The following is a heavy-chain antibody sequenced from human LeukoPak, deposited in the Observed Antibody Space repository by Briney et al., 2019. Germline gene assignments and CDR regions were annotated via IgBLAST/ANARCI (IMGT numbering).Heavy chain of an antibody. V-gene: IGHV3-21*01. Sequence: GGSLRLSCAASGFTFSSYSMNWVRQAPGKGLEWVSSISSSSSYIYYADSVKGRFTISRDNAKNSLYLQMNSLRAEDTALYSCAKDRRRDDVLTGSFSDWGQGTLVTVSS. D-gene: IGHD3-9*01. CDR1: GFTFSSYS. J-gene: IGHJ4*02. CDR3: AKDRRRDDVLTGSFSD. CDR2: ISSSSSYI.